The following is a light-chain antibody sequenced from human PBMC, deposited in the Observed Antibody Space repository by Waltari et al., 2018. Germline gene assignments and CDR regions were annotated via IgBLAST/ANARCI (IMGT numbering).Light chain of an antibody. CDR1: NSNVGSCNL. J-gene: IGLJ2*01. CDR3: CSNVGSSVF. V-gene: IGLV2-23*03. CDR2: EGN. Sequence: QSALTQPASVSGSPGQSIPISCTGFNSNVGSCNLVSWYQKHPGKAPKLLIYEGNRRPSGVSNRFSGSKSDNTASLTLSGLQAEDEADYYCCSNVGSSVFFGGGTKLTVL.